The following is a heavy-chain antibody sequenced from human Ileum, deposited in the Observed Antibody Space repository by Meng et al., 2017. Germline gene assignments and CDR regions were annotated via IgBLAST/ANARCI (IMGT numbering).Heavy chain of an antibody. V-gene: IGHV3-7*01. J-gene: IGHJ4*02. CDR1: GFSLSNHW. Sequence: GGSLRLSCAASGFSLSNHWMAWVRQAPGKGPEWVGHINQDGSSRHYVDSVEGRFSISRDNAKNSLFLQVNSLRAEDTAVYYCARDVFGWNSLDYWGQGTLVTVSS. CDR3: ARDVFGWNSLDY. CDR2: INQDGSSR. D-gene: IGHD1/OR15-1a*01.